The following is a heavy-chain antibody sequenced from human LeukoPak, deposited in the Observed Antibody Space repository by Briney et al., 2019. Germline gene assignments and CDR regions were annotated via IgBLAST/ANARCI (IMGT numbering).Heavy chain of an antibody. CDR1: GFTFSSYA. CDR2: ISYGGSNK. V-gene: IGHV3-30*01. J-gene: IGHJ6*03. CDR3: ARDGYAYMDV. Sequence: PGGSLRLSCAASGFTFSSYAMHWVRQAPGKGLEWVAVISYGGSNKYYADSVKGRFTISRDNSKNTLYLQMNSLRAEDTAVYYCARDGYAYMDVWGKGTTVTVSS. D-gene: IGHD5-18*01.